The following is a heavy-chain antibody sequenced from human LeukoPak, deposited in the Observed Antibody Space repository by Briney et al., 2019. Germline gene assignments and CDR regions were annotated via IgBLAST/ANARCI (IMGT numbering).Heavy chain of an antibody. D-gene: IGHD2-15*01. J-gene: IGHJ5*02. CDR2: IYYSGST. CDR3: ARVLRYQNWFDP. Sequence: SETLSLTCTVSGGSISSYYWSWIRQPPGKGLEWIGYIYYSGSTNYNPSLRSRVIISVDTSKNQFSLKLSSVTAADTAVYYCARVLRYQNWFDPWGQGTLVTVSS. V-gene: IGHV4-59*12. CDR1: GGSISSYY.